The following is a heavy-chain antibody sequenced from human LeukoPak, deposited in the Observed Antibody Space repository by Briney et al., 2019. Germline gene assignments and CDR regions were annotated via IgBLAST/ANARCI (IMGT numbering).Heavy chain of an antibody. Sequence: GSSVKVSCKASGGTFSSYAISWVRQAPGQGLEWMGGIIPIFGTANYAQKFQGRVTMTRDTSTSTVYMELSSLRSEDTAVYYCARDYNVVVTAIGIPYYFDYWGQGTLVTVSS. CDR3: ARDYNVVVTAIGIPYYFDY. CDR1: GGTFSSYA. V-gene: IGHV1-69*05. CDR2: IIPIFGTA. J-gene: IGHJ4*02. D-gene: IGHD2-21*02.